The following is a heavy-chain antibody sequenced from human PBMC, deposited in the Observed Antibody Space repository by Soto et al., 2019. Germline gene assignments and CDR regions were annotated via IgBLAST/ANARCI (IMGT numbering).Heavy chain of an antibody. D-gene: IGHD2-8*01. CDR2: ISGSGGST. CDR3: AKFGSLMVYAAHDAFDI. J-gene: IGHJ3*02. CDR1: GFTFSSYA. Sequence: PGGSLRLSCAAFGFTFSSYATSWVRQAPGKGLEWVSAISGSGGSTYYADSVKGRFTISRDNSKNTLYLQMNSLRAEDTAVYYCAKFGSLMVYAAHDAFDIWGQGTMVTVSS. V-gene: IGHV3-23*01.